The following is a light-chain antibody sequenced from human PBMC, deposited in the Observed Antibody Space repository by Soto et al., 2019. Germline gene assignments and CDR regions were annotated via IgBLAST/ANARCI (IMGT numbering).Light chain of an antibody. CDR3: QKYNSAPLT. V-gene: IGKV1-27*01. CDR2: AAS. Sequence: DIQMTQSPSSLSASIGDRITITCRASQDIRNSLAWYQQKPGKVPKLLIYAASTLQSGVPSRFSGSGSGTDFTLTISSLQPEDVATYSCQKYNSAPLTFGGGTRWIS. J-gene: IGKJ4*01. CDR1: QDIRNS.